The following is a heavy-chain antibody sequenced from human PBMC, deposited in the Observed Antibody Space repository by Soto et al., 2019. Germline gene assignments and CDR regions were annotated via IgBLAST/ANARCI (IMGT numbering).Heavy chain of an antibody. V-gene: IGHV1-69*05. CDR1: GGTFGNSA. Sequence: QVQLVQSGAEVKKPGSSVTVSCKASGGTFGNSAISWVRQAPGQGLEWMGGIIPIFPTPDYAQKFQGRVTXTXDXTTSTADMGVTSLRSEDTAAYYGARDKGRQTIGGNYYYGRDVWGQGTTVTV. CDR3: ARDKGRQTIGGNYYYGRDV. D-gene: IGHD1-26*01. J-gene: IGHJ6*02. CDR2: IIPIFPTP.